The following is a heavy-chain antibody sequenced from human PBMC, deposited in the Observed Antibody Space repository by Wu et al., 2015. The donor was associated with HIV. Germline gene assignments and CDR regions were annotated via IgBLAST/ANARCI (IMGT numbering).Heavy chain of an antibody. CDR3: AREIEDPAIMVRAGFDP. CDR2: INYNSGGT. J-gene: IGHJ5*02. CDR1: GSTFTGYY. V-gene: IGHV1-2*02. D-gene: IGHD3-10*01. Sequence: QVQLVQSGAEVKKPGASVKVSCKASGSTFTGYYIHWVRQAPGQGLEWMAWINYNSGGTNSAQMFQGRVTMTSDTSITTVYLEMSSLTYDDTAVYYCAREIEDPAIMVRAGFDPVGPGNPGHRLL.